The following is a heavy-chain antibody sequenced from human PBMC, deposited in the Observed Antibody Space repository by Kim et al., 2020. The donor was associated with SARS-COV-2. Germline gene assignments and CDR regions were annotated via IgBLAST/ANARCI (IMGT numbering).Heavy chain of an antibody. Sequence: GGSLRLSCAASGFTFSSYSMNWVRQAPGKGLEWVSSISSSSSYIYYADSVKGRFTISRDNAKNSLYLQMNSLRAEDTAVYYCARDNSYSSGWPDAFDIWGQGTMVTVSS. D-gene: IGHD6-19*01. CDR1: GFTFSSYS. V-gene: IGHV3-21*01. J-gene: IGHJ3*02. CDR3: ARDNSYSSGWPDAFDI. CDR2: ISSSSSYI.